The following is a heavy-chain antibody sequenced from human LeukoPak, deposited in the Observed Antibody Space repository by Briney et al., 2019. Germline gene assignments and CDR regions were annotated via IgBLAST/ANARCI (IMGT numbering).Heavy chain of an antibody. V-gene: IGHV3-48*02. CDR3: ARWVGTSRYFDY. Sequence: PGGSLRLSCAASGFTFSSYSMNWVRQAPGKGLEWVSFISSSSSTIYYGDSVKGRFTISRDNAKNSLYLQMNSLRDEDTAVYYCARWVGTSRYFDYWGQGSLVTVSS. CDR2: ISSSSSTI. D-gene: IGHD1-26*01. J-gene: IGHJ4*02. CDR1: GFTFSSYS.